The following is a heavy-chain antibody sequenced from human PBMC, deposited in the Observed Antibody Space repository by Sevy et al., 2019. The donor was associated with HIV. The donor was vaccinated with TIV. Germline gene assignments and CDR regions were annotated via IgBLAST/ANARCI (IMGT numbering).Heavy chain of an antibody. CDR2: ISPFHGNT. CDR3: ARVFGGRLYNGRFDP. CDR1: GYSFTTYA. Sequence: ASVKVSCKDSGYSFTTYAITWVRQAPGQGPEWMGWISPFHGNTNYPQKLQGRVSMTTDTSTSTAHMELTSLRSDDTAVYYCARVFGGRLYNGRFDPWGQGTLVTVSS. V-gene: IGHV1-18*01. D-gene: IGHD3-16*01. J-gene: IGHJ5*02.